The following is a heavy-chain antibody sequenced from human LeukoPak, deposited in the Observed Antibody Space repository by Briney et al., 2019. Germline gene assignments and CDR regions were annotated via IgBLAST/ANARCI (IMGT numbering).Heavy chain of an antibody. V-gene: IGHV5-51*01. D-gene: IGHD3-10*01. Sequence: GESLKISCEGSGYSFTNYWIGWVRQMPGKGLEWMGIIYSDNSDTRYSPSFQGQVTISVDKSISTAYLQWSSLKASDTAIFYCARQGYYGSGIFAFDYWGQGTLVTVSS. CDR2: IYSDNSDT. CDR3: ARQGYYGSGIFAFDY. CDR1: GYSFTNYW. J-gene: IGHJ4*02.